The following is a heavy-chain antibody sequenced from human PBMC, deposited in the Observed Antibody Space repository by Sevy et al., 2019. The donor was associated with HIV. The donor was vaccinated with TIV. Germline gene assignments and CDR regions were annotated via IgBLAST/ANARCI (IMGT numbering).Heavy chain of an antibody. V-gene: IGHV1-18*01. D-gene: IGHD1-26*01. Sequence: ASAKVSCKTSGYTFTSFTINWVRQAPGQGLEWMGRISANNGDRNFAQNLQGRVTMTTDTSTSTAYMELRSLRSDDTAVYYCARSGGLCDAGMDVWGQGTTVTVS. CDR2: ISANNGDR. CDR1: GYTFTSFT. J-gene: IGHJ6*02. CDR3: ARSGGLCDAGMDV.